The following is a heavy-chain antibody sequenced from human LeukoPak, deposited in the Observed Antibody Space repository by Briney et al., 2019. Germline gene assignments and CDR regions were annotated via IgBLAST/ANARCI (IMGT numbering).Heavy chain of an antibody. V-gene: IGHV3-48*04. D-gene: IGHD3-22*01. J-gene: IGHJ4*02. CDR1: GFTFSSHS. CDR2: ICSSSSSI. Sequence: GSLRLSCAASGFTFSSHSMNWVRQAPGKGLEWGSYICSSSSSIYYADSVKGRFTISRDNAKNSLYLHMNSLRAEDTAVYYCARDLPLNYHYSSDYYPLFDYWGQGTLVTVSS. CDR3: ARDLPLNYHYSSDYYPLFDY.